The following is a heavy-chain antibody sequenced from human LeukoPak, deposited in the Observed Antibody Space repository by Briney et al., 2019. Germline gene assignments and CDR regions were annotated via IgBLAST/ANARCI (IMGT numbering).Heavy chain of an antibody. CDR2: IKQDGSEK. V-gene: IGHV3-7*01. J-gene: IGHJ4*02. CDR1: GFTFSSYW. D-gene: IGHD6-13*01. Sequence: GGSLRLSCAASGFTFSSYWMSWVRQAPGKGPEWVANIKQDGSEKHYVDSVKGRFTISRDNAKNSLYLQMNSLRAEDTAVYYCARTVAAAGTWYWGQGTLVTVSS. CDR3: ARTVAAAGTWY.